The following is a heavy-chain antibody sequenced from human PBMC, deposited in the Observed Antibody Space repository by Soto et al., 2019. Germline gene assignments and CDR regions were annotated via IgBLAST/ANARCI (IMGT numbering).Heavy chain of an antibody. CDR3: AKEDTSSGSLDY. CDR2: ISDSGATT. Sequence: GGSLRLSCAASGFPFGENAMSWVRQAPGKGLEWVSGISDSGATTYYADSVRGRFTISRDNSKNTLYLQMKSLRAEDSASYYCAKEDTSSGSLDYWGQGALVTAPQ. D-gene: IGHD6-19*01. J-gene: IGHJ4*02. V-gene: IGHV3-23*01. CDR1: GFPFGENA.